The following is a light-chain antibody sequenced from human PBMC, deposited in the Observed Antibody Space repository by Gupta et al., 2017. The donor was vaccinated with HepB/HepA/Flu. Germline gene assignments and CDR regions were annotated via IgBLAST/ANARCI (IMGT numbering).Light chain of an antibody. CDR1: KLRDKY. CDR2: QAT. V-gene: IGLV3-1*01. Sequence: SSDLTQPPSVSVSPAQTASITCPGDKLRDKYACWYQQKPGPSPVLVIYQATKRPSGIPARFYGSNTENTATLTIRGNQAMDEDYYYCQAWYTRVFGGGTKLTVL. CDR3: QAWYTRV. J-gene: IGLJ2*01.